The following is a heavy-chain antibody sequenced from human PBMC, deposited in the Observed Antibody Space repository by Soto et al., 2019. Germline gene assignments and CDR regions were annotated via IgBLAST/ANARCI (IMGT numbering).Heavy chain of an antibody. CDR2: VYFSGTT. CDR1: GVSITTTSYY. Sequence: SETLSLTCTVSGVSITTTSYYWGWIRQPPGKGLEWIGSVYFSGTTYYNPSLKSRVTISVDTSKNHFSLRLSSVTAADTAIYYCARQGSYWGQGTLVTVSS. CDR3: ARQGSY. V-gene: IGHV4-39*01. J-gene: IGHJ4*02.